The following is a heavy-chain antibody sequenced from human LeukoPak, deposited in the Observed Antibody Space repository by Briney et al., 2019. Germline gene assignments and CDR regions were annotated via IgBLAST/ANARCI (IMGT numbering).Heavy chain of an antibody. CDR2: IYSGGST. V-gene: IGHV3-53*01. CDR3: ARGLGYCTSTTCLLPFDY. CDR1: GFTVSTYY. Sequence: PGGSVRLPCAASGFTVSTYYMTWVRQAPGKGLECVSVIYSGGSTYYADSVKGRFTVSRDNSKNTLYLQMNSLRAEDTAMYYCARGLGYCTSTTCLLPFDYWGQGTLATVSS. D-gene: IGHD2-2*01. J-gene: IGHJ4*02.